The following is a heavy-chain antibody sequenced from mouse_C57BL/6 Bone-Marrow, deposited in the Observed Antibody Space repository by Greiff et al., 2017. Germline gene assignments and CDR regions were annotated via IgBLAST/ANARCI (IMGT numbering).Heavy chain of an antibody. V-gene: IGHV1-81*01. J-gene: IGHJ3*01. D-gene: IGHD3-2*02. CDR3: ARGQLRLRPFFAY. CDR2: LYPRSGNT. Sequence: VQLQQSGAELARPGASVKLSCKASGYTFTSYGISWVKQRTGPGLEWIGELYPRSGNTYYNEKFKGKATLTADKSSSTAYIELRSLTSENSAVYFCARGQLRLRPFFAYWGQGTLVTVSA. CDR1: GYTFTSYG.